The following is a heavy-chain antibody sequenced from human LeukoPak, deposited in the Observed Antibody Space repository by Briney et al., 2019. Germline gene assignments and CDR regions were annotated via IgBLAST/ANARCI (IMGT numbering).Heavy chain of an antibody. V-gene: IGHV4-59*05. CDR2: IYYSGST. CDR3: ARVSNDFWSGYWFLAAPNNWFDP. Sequence: PGGSLRLSCAASGFTFSSYAMNWVRQAPGKGLEWIGSIYYSGSTYYNPSLKSRVTISVDTSKNQFSLKLSSVTAADTAVYYCARVSNDFWSGYWFLAAPNNWFDPWGQGTLVTVSS. CDR1: GFTFSSYA. J-gene: IGHJ5*02. D-gene: IGHD3-3*01.